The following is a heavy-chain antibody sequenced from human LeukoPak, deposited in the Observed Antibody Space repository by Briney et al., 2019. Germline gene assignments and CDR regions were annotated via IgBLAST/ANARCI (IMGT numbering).Heavy chain of an antibody. CDR2: INHSGST. CDR1: GGSFIGYY. Sequence: SETLSLTCAVYGGSFIGYYWSWIRQSPGKGLEWIGEINHSGSTNYNPSLKSRVTISVDTSKNQFFLKVSSVTAADTAVYYCARLYEYSRNYYYYYYMDVWGKGTTVTVSS. CDR3: ARLYEYSRNYYYYYYMDV. D-gene: IGHD6-6*01. V-gene: IGHV4-34*01. J-gene: IGHJ6*03.